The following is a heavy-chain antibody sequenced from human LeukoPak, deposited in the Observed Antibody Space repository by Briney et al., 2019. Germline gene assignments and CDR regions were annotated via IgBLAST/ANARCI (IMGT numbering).Heavy chain of an antibody. CDR2: IIPIFGTA. CDR1: GGTFISYA. J-gene: IGHJ6*02. V-gene: IGHV1-69*01. CDR3: ANGLIRLQYTSYYYYGMDV. D-gene: IGHD4-11*01. Sequence: SVKVSCKASGGTFISYAISWARQAPGQGLEWMGGIIPIFGTANYAQKFQGRVTITADESTSTAYMELSSLRSGDTAVYYSANGLIRLQYTSYYYYGMDVWGQGTTVTVSS.